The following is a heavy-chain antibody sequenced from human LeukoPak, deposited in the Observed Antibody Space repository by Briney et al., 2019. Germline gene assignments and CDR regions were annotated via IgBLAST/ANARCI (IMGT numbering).Heavy chain of an antibody. Sequence: GGSLRLSCEGSGFTFGSSPMSWVRQAPGKGLEWVSSISVGNDYLYHADSVKGRFTVSRDNSKSTLYLQMHSLRAEDTAVYYCARIAVSGLWYFDLWGRGTLVTVSS. J-gene: IGHJ2*01. CDR1: GFTFGSSP. CDR3: ARIAVSGLWYFDL. CDR2: ISVGNDYL. D-gene: IGHD6-19*01. V-gene: IGHV3-23*01.